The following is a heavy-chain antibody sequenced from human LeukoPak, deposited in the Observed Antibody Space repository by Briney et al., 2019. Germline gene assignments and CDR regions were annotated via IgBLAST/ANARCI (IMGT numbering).Heavy chain of an antibody. CDR2: SRSKADNYAT. CDR3: TRHLPEGCSSTSCMDV. D-gene: IGHD2-2*01. J-gene: IGHJ6*04. Sequence: GGSLKLSCAASGFTFSGSAMHWVRRASGKGLEWVGRSRSKADNYATAYAASVKGRFTISRDDSKNTAYLQMNSLKTEDTAVYYCTRHLPEGCSSTSCMDVWGKGNTVTVSS. CDR1: GFTFSGSA. V-gene: IGHV3-73*01.